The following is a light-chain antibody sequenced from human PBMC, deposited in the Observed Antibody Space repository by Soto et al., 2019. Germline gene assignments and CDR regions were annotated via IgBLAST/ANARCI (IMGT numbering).Light chain of an antibody. J-gene: IGLJ1*01. CDR3: SSFTSRFTFV. Sequence: QSALTQPASVSGSPGQSITISCTGTSSDVGGYKYVSWYQQHPGKAPKLMIYEVTNRPSGVSDRFSGSKSGNTASLTISGLQAEDEADYYCSSFTSRFTFVFGTGTKLTVL. V-gene: IGLV2-14*01. CDR2: EVT. CDR1: SSDVGGYKY.